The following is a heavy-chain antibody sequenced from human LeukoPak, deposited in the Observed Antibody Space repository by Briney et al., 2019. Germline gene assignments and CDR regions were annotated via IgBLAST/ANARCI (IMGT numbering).Heavy chain of an antibody. Sequence: SETLSLTCTVSGGSISRYYWSWIRQPAGKGLEWIGRIYTSGSTNYNPSLKSRVTISVDTSKNQFSLKLRSVTAADTAVYYCARDRVGQQLVGRKYYYYYMDVWGKGNTVTISS. J-gene: IGHJ6*03. CDR1: GGSISRYY. CDR3: ARDRVGQQLVGRKYYYYYMDV. D-gene: IGHD6-13*01. CDR2: IYTSGST. V-gene: IGHV4-4*07.